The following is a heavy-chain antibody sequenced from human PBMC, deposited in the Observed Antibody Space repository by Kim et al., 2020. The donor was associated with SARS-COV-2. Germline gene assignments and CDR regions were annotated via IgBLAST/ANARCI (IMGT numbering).Heavy chain of an antibody. CDR3: ARQSPYYYGSGSYYKPIAYYYYGMDV. CDR2: IKQDGSEK. Sequence: GGSLRLSCAASGFTFSSYWMSWVRQAPGKGLEWVANIKQDGSEKYYVDSVKGRFTISRDNAKNSLYLQMNSLRAEETAVYYCARQSPYYYGSGSYYKPIAYYYYGMDVWGQGTTVTVSS. D-gene: IGHD3-10*01. J-gene: IGHJ6*02. CDR1: GFTFSSYW. V-gene: IGHV3-7*03.